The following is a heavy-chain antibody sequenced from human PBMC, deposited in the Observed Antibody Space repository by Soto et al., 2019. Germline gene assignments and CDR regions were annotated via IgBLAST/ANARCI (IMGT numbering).Heavy chain of an antibody. CDR2: ISSSSSYI. V-gene: IGHV3-21*01. D-gene: IGHD5-18*01. CDR1: GFTFSSYS. CDR3: ARDQPGYSYGYGLGY. Sequence: EVQLVESGGGLVKPGGSLRLSCAASGFTFSSYSMNWVRQAPGKGLEWVSSISSSSSYIYYADSVMARFTISRDNAKNSLYLQMNSLRAEDTAVYYCARDQPGYSYGYGLGYWGQGTLVTVSS. J-gene: IGHJ4*02.